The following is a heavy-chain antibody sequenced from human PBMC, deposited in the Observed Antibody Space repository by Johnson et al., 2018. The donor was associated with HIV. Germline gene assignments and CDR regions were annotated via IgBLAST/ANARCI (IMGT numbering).Heavy chain of an antibody. CDR3: ARSSGSYLDDAFDI. Sequence: VQLVESGGGLIQPGGSLRLSCEASGFTVRSNYISWVRQAPGKGLEWVSVIYSGGSTYYADSVKGRFTISRDNSKNTLYLQMNSLRAEDTAVYYCARSSGSYLDDAFDIWGQGTMVTVS. CDR1: GFTVRSNY. CDR2: IYSGGST. V-gene: IGHV3-66*01. D-gene: IGHD1-26*01. J-gene: IGHJ3*02.